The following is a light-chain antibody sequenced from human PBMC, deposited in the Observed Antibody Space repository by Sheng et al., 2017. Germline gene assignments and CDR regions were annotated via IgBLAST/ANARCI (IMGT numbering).Light chain of an antibody. CDR3: QSYDSSVSGPGV. J-gene: IGLJ3*02. CDR2: GNT. V-gene: IGLV1-40*01. Sequence: QSVLTQPPSVSGAPGQRVTISCTGSSSNIGAGYDVHWYQHLPGTAPKLLIYGNTNRPSGVPDRFSGSRSGTSASLAITGLQAEDEADYYCQSYDSSVSGPGVFGGGTKLTVL. CDR1: SSNIGAGYD.